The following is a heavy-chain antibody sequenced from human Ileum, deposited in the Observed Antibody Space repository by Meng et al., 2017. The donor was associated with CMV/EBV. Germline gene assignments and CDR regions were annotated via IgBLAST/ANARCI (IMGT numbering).Heavy chain of an antibody. CDR2: ISGSGTVA. Sequence: GGSLRLSCAGSGFTFSTYAMSWVRQAPGKGLEWVSGISGSGTVAYSADSVKGRFTLSRDNSKNTLYLQMNSLKVEDTAIYYCARTTPLGAFDVWGLGTVVTVSS. CDR1: GFTFSTYA. CDR3: ARTTPLGAFDV. D-gene: IGHD7-27*01. V-gene: IGHV3-23*01. J-gene: IGHJ3*01.